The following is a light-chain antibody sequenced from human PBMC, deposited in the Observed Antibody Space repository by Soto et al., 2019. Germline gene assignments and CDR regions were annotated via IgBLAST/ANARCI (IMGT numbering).Light chain of an antibody. J-gene: IGKJ4*01. Sequence: EFLLTQSPGTLSLSPGERATLSCRASQTVRNNYLAWYQQKPGQAPRLMIYDASSRATGIPDRFSGGGSGTDFTHTISRLEPEDFAVYYCQQFSRYPLTFGGGTKV. CDR1: QTVRNNY. CDR2: DAS. CDR3: QQFSRYPLT. V-gene: IGKV3-20*01.